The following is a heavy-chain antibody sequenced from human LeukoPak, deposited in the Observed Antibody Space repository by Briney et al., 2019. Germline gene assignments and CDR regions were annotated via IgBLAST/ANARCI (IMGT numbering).Heavy chain of an antibody. CDR1: GGTFSSYA. CDR2: IIPIFGTA. V-gene: IGHV1-69*05. D-gene: IGHD1-7*01. J-gene: IGHJ6*03. Sequence: GASVKVSCKASGGTFSSYAISWVRQAPGQGLEWMGGIIPIFGTANYAQKFQGRVTITTDESTSTAYMELSSLRSEDTAVYYCAHELELVRRGFYHYYMDVWGKGTTVTVSS. CDR3: AHELELVRRGFYHYYMDV.